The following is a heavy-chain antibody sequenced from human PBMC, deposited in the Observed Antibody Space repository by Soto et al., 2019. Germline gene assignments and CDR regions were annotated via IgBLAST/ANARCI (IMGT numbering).Heavy chain of an antibody. V-gene: IGHV1-18*01. J-gene: IGHJ4*02. CDR3: ARRYGDPSSSTGFDY. CDR2: INTYSGKT. Sequence: QVQLVQSGPEVKKPGASVKVSCKASGYTFGIYSITWVRQAPGQGLEWLGGINTYSGKTYYAQKGQGRVTLTTDTSTSTAYMDMRSLRSDDTAVYYCARRYGDPSSSTGFDYWGQGTLVSVSS. CDR1: GYTFGIYS. D-gene: IGHD2-21*02.